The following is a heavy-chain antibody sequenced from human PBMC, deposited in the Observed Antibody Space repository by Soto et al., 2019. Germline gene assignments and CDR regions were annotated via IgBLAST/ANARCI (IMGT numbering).Heavy chain of an antibody. V-gene: IGHV4-4*02. Sequence: QVQLQESGPGLVKPSGTLSLTCTVSGGSISSTNWWSWVRQPPGKGLEWIGDIYHSGSTNYNPSLKSXXXXXXDXSKXXFSLXXXXXXXAXTAVXYCXXXXAXAVHWFDPWGQGTLVTVSS. CDR2: IYHSGST. CDR1: GGSISSTNW. CDR3: XXXXAXAVHWFDP. J-gene: IGHJ5*02.